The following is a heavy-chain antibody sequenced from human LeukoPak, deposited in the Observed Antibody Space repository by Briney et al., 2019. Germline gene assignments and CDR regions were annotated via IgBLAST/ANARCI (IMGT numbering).Heavy chain of an antibody. D-gene: IGHD6-13*01. CDR2: INHSGGT. CDR3: ARGVAAAYRWYFQH. Sequence: PSETLSLTCAVYGGSFSGYYWSWIRQPPGKGLEWIGEINHSGGTNYNPSLKSRVTISVDTSKNQFSLKLSSVTAADTAVYYCARGVAAAYRWYFQHWGQGTLVTVSP. J-gene: IGHJ1*01. CDR1: GGSFSGYY. V-gene: IGHV4-34*01.